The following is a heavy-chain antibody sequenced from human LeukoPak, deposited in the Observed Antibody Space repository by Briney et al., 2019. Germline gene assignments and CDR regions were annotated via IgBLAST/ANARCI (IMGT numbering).Heavy chain of an antibody. CDR1: GYTFTSYA. CDR3: ARAVTMVRGGSIDY. D-gene: IGHD3-10*01. Sequence: ASVKVSCTASGYTFTSYAMHWVRQAPGQRLEWMGWINAGNGNTKYSQKFQGRVTITRDTSASTAYMELSSLRSEDTAVYYCARAVTMVRGGSIDYWGQGTLVTVSS. CDR2: INAGNGNT. V-gene: IGHV1-3*01. J-gene: IGHJ4*02.